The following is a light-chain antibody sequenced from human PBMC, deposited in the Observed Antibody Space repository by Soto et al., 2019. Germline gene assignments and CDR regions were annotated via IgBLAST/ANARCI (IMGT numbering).Light chain of an antibody. Sequence: DIQMTQSPSSLSASVGDRVTITCRASQSISRHLNWYQHKPGKAPKLLIYDASSLETGVPSRFSGSGSGTDFTLTISSLQPEDFATYYCQQYDNLPLIFGQGTRLDIK. CDR2: DAS. J-gene: IGKJ5*01. V-gene: IGKV1-33*01. CDR3: QQYDNLPLI. CDR1: QSISRH.